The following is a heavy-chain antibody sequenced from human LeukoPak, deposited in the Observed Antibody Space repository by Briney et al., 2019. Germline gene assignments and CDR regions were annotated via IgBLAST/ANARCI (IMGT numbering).Heavy chain of an antibody. V-gene: IGHV1-69*05. CDR2: IIPIFGTA. Sequence: SVKVSCKASGGTFSSYAISWVRQAPGQGLEWMGRIIPIFGTANYAQKFQGRVTITTDESTSTAYMELSSLRSEDTAVYYCAGICGVAATPFDYWGQGTLVTVSS. CDR1: GGTFSSYA. J-gene: IGHJ4*02. D-gene: IGHD2-15*01. CDR3: AGICGVAATPFDY.